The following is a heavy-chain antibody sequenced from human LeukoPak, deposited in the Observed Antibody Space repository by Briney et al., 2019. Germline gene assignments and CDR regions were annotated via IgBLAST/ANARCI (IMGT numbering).Heavy chain of an antibody. J-gene: IGHJ4*02. Sequence: GGSLRLSCESSGFSMSVYWMSWVRQAPGRGLEWVGNIKQEGSERNYVDSVKGRFTISRDNAKKSLYLQINSLRAEDTAVYYCARDWGAYYHFFDYWGQGTLVTVSS. D-gene: IGHD3-22*01. CDR2: IKQEGSER. CDR3: ARDWGAYYHFFDY. CDR1: GFSMSVYW. V-gene: IGHV3-7*01.